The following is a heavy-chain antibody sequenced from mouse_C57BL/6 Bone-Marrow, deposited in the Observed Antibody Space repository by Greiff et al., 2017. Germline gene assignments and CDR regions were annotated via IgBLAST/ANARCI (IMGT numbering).Heavy chain of an antibody. D-gene: IGHD1-1*01. CDR3: AREDITTVVADYYAMDY. CDR2: IDPSDSYP. Sequence: QVQLQQPGAELVKPGASVKLSCKASGYTFTSYWMQWVKQRPGQGLEWIGEIDPSDSYPNYNQKFKGKATLTVDTSSSTAYMQLSSLTSEDSAVYYCAREDITTVVADYYAMDYWGQGTSVTVSS. J-gene: IGHJ4*01. V-gene: IGHV1-50*01. CDR1: GYTFTSYW.